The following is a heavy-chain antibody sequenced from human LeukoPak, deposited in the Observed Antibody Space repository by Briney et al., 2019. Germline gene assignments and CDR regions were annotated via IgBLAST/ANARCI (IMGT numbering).Heavy chain of an antibody. CDR3: ARDNCSGGSCLPFDY. CDR2: INPNSGGT. J-gene: IGHJ4*02. Sequence: ASVKVSCKASGYTFTGYYMHWVRQAPGQGLEWMGWINPNSGGTNYAQKFQGRVTMTRDTSISTAYMELSRLRSDDTAVYYCARDNCSGGSCLPFDYWGQGTLVTVSS. V-gene: IGHV1-2*02. D-gene: IGHD2-15*01. CDR1: GYTFTGYY.